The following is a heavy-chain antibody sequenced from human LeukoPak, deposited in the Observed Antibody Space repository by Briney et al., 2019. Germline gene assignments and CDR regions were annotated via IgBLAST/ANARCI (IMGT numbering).Heavy chain of an antibody. Sequence: KXLEWVSVIYSGGSTYYADSVKGRFTISRDNSKNTLYLQMNSLRAEDTAVYYCASTGIVGATDYWGQGTLVTVSS. CDR3: ASTGIVGATDY. D-gene: IGHD1-26*01. V-gene: IGHV3-53*01. CDR2: IYSGGST. J-gene: IGHJ4*02.